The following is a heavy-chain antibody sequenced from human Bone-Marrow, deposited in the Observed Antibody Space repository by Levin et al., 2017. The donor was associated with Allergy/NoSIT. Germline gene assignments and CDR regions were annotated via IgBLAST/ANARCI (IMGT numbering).Heavy chain of an antibody. CDR3: ASRTRDPAGYCSSASSCGTNHYYYMDV. CDR2: IDPSDSYT. J-gene: IGHJ6*03. Sequence: GESLKISCKGSGYSFTSYWISWVRQMPGKGLEWMGRIDPSDSYTNYSPSFQGHVTISADKSISTAYLQWSSLKASDTAMYYCASRTRDPAGYCSSASSCGTNHYYYMDVWGKGTTVTVSS. V-gene: IGHV5-10-1*01. CDR1: GYSFTSYW. D-gene: IGHD2-2*01.